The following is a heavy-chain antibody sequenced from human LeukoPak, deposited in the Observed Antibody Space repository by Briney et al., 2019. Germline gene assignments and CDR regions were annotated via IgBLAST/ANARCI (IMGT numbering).Heavy chain of an antibody. CDR1: GFTFISYT. V-gene: IGHV3-23*01. Sequence: GGSLRLSCAASGFTFISYTMSWVRQAPGKGLEWVSAISGSGGSTYYADSVKGRFTISRDNSKNTLYPQMNSLRAEDTAVYYCAQWLVYYFDYWGQGTLVTVSS. J-gene: IGHJ4*02. D-gene: IGHD6-19*01. CDR3: AQWLVYYFDY. CDR2: ISGSGGST.